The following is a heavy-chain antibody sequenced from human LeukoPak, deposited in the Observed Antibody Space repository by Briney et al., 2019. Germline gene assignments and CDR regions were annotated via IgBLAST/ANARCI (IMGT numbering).Heavy chain of an antibody. CDR2: VIAYNGNP. Sequence: ASVKVSCKASGYTFTSYGISWVGPAPGQGREWMGWVIAYNGNPNYAQKLQGRVTMTTDTSTSTAYMELRSLRSDDTAVYYCARDLYSRRQQLVSHWFDPWGQGTLVTVSS. J-gene: IGHJ5*02. CDR3: ARDLYSRRQQLVSHWFDP. CDR1: GYTFTSYG. D-gene: IGHD6-13*01. V-gene: IGHV1-18*01.